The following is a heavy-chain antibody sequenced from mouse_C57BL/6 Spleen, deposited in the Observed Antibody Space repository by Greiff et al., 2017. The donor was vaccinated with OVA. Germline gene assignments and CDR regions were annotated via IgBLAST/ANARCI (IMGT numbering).Heavy chain of an antibody. CDR1: GYTFTSYW. Sequence: VQLQQSGAELVKPGASVKLSCKASGYTFTSYWLQWVKQRPGQGLEWIGEIDPSDSYTNYNQKFKGKATLTVDTSSSTAYMQLSSLTSEDSAVYYCARNYGNYFDYWGKGTTLTVSS. CDR2: IDPSDSYT. J-gene: IGHJ2*01. D-gene: IGHD2-1*01. V-gene: IGHV1-50*01. CDR3: ARNYGNYFDY.